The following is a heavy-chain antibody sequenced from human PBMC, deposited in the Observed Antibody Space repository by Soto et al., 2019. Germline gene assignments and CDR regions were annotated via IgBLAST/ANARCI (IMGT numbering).Heavy chain of an antibody. Sequence: PGGSLRLSCAASGFTFSSYSMNWVRQAPGKGLEWVSSISSSSSYIYYADSVKGRFTISRDNAKNSLYLQMNSLRAEDTAVYYCARLRCECSRGSCYDGWVPYYYYGMDVWGQGTTVTVSS. CDR2: ISSSSSYI. V-gene: IGHV3-21*01. CDR3: ARLRCECSRGSCYDGWVPYYYYGMDV. CDR1: GFTFSSYS. D-gene: IGHD2-15*01. J-gene: IGHJ6*02.